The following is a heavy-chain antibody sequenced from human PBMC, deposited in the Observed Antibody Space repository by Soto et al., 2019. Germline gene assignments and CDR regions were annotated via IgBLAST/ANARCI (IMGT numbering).Heavy chain of an antibody. V-gene: IGHV3-48*01. CDR3: ARDDSFAFDI. D-gene: IGHD2-21*01. J-gene: IGHJ3*02. Sequence: GGSLRLSCAASGFTFTSYSMNWVRQAPGKGLEWVSYIRGTTHYADSVKGRFTISRDNARSSLYLQMNSLRADDTAVYYCARDDSFAFDIWGQGAMVSVSS. CDR2: IRGTT. CDR1: GFTFTSYS.